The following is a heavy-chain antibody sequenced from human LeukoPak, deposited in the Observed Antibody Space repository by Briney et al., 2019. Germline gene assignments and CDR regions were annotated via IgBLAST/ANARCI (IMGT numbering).Heavy chain of an antibody. CDR3: ARSHIAAAGGRGIDY. D-gene: IGHD6-13*01. CDR1: GFTFSSYG. Sequence: GRSLRLSCAASGFTFSSYGMNWVRQAPGKGLEWVSYISSSSSTIYYADSVKGRFTISRDNAKNSLYLQMNSLRAEDTAVYYCARSHIAAAGGRGIDYWGQGTLVTVSS. CDR2: ISSSSSTI. J-gene: IGHJ4*02. V-gene: IGHV3-48*04.